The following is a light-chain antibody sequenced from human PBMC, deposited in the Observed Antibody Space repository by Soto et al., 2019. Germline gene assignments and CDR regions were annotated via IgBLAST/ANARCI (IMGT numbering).Light chain of an antibody. CDR1: QSASSY. J-gene: IGKJ4*01. Sequence: FSRSPATLALAVGDGGTRSYRASQSASSYLTWYQQKPGKAPRLLIYDASSRATGVPARFSGSGSGTDFTLTISGLQPEDFAIYYCQQSSNCPLTFGGGTKVDIK. CDR3: QQSSNCPLT. CDR2: DAS. V-gene: IGKV3-11*01.